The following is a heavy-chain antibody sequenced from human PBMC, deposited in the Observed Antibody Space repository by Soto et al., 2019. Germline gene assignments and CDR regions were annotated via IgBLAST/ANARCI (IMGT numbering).Heavy chain of an antibody. V-gene: IGHV4-59*01. J-gene: IGHJ6*02. Sequence: SETLSLTCTVSGGSISSYYWSWIRQPPGKGLEWIGYIYYSGSTNYNPSLKSRVTISVDTSKNQFSLKLSSVTAADTAVYYCARDSGGFYYYYGLDVWGQGTTVTVSS. CDR2: IYYSGST. D-gene: IGHD1-26*01. CDR3: ARDSGGFYYYYGLDV. CDR1: GGSISSYY.